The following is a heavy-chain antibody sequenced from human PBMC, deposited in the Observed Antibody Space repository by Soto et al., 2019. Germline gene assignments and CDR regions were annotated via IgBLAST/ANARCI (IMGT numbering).Heavy chain of an antibody. J-gene: IGHJ6*02. CDR2: ILHDGSAE. CDR3: ARSRDGYSFYFYYGMDG. D-gene: IGHD4-4*01. CDR1: WFIFTSYG. V-gene: IGHV3-30*03. Sequence: SLRLSCAASWFIFTSYGMHWVRQAPVKGLEWMALILHDGSAEYYADSVQGRFTISRDNSKNTLYLQMNSLTAEDTAVYYCARSRDGYSFYFYYGMDGWGQGTTVTVSS.